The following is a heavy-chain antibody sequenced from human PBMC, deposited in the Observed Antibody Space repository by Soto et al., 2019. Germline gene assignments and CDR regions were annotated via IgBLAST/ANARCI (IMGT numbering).Heavy chain of an antibody. D-gene: IGHD1-7*01. Sequence: QLQLQESGPGLVKPSETLSLTCTVSGGSISSSSYYWGWIRQPPGKGLEWIGSIYYSGSTYYNPSLKSRVTISVDTSKNQFSLKLSSVTAADTAVYYCARHSSGGWNYYFDYWGQGTLVTVSS. V-gene: IGHV4-39*01. CDR1: GGSISSSSYY. J-gene: IGHJ4*02. CDR2: IYYSGST. CDR3: ARHSSGGWNYYFDY.